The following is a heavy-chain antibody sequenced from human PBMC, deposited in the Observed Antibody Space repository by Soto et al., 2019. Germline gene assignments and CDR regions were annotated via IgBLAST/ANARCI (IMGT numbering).Heavy chain of an antibody. CDR3: AKVLGVVITPNWFDP. CDR1: GFTFSSYA. Sequence: EVQLLESGGGLVQPGGSLRLSCAASGFTFSSYAMSWVRQAPGKGLEWVSAISGSGGSTYYADSVKGRFTISSDTSKNTLYLQMNSLRAEDTAVYYCAKVLGVVITPNWFDPWGQGTLVTVSS. J-gene: IGHJ5*02. D-gene: IGHD3-22*01. V-gene: IGHV3-23*01. CDR2: ISGSGGST.